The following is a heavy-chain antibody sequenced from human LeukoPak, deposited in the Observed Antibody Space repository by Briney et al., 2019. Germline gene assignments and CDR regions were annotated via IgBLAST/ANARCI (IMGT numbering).Heavy chain of an antibody. Sequence: GGSLRLSCTASGFTFSSYAMSWVRQAPGKGLEWVSVISGSGGSTYYADSVKGRFTISRDNSKNTLYLQMNSLRAEDTAVYYCARGVRIAVAGNIDYWGQGTLVTVSS. CDR1: GFTFSSYA. CDR2: ISGSGGST. V-gene: IGHV3-23*01. J-gene: IGHJ4*02. D-gene: IGHD6-19*01. CDR3: ARGVRIAVAGNIDY.